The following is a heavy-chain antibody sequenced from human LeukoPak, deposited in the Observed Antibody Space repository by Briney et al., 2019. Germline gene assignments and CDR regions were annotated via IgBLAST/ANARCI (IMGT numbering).Heavy chain of an antibody. CDR2: IYYSGST. Sequence: SETLSLTCTVSGGSFSNYYWSWIRQPPGKGLEWIGYIYYSGSTNYNPSLKSRVTISVDTSKNQFSLNLSSVTAADTAVYYCAVIWSGYYTGWFDPWGQGTLVTVSS. J-gene: IGHJ5*02. D-gene: IGHD3-3*01. CDR1: GGSFSNYY. V-gene: IGHV4-59*12. CDR3: AVIWSGYYTGWFDP.